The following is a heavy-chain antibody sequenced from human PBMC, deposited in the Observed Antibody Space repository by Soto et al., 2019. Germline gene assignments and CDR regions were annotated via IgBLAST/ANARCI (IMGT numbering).Heavy chain of an antibody. CDR1: GFTFSSYA. V-gene: IGHV3-30-3*01. D-gene: IGHD2-21*02. Sequence: VGSLRLSCAASGFTFSSYAMHWVRQAPGKGLEWVAVISYDGSNKYYADSVKGRFTISRDNSKNTLYLQMNSLRAEDTAVYYCARAPAPAVVTAQLSYWGQGTLVTVSS. J-gene: IGHJ4*02. CDR2: ISYDGSNK. CDR3: ARAPAPAVVTAQLSY.